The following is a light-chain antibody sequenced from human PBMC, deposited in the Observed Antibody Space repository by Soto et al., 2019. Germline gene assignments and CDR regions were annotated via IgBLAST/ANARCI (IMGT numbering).Light chain of an antibody. J-gene: IGKJ2*01. CDR3: QTYNSAPRT. CDR2: ASS. V-gene: IGKV1-27*01. Sequence: DIQMTQSPSSLSASVGDRVTITCRASQGISNYLAWFQQKPGKVPELLIYASSTLRSGVPSRFSGSGSGKNFTLTNSSLQPEDVATYYCQTYNSAPRTFGQGTKLEIK. CDR1: QGISNY.